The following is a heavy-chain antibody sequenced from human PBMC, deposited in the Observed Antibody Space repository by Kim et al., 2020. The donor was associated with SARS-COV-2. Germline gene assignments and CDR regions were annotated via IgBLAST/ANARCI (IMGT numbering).Heavy chain of an antibody. D-gene: IGHD6-19*01. Sequence: SETLSLTCAVYGGSFSGYCWSWIRQPPGKGLEWIGEINHSGSTNYNPSLKSRVTISVDTSKNQFSLKLSSVTAADTAVYYCARGTRQWLVRGPYYYYMDV. V-gene: IGHV4-34*01. CDR1: GGSFSGYC. CDR2: INHSGST. J-gene: IGHJ6*03. CDR3: ARGTRQWLVRGPYYYYMDV.